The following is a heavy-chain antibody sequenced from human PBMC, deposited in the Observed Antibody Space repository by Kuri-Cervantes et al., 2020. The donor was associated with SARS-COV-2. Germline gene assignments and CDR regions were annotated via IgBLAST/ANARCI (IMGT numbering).Heavy chain of an antibody. V-gene: IGHV3-23*01. D-gene: IGHD1-26*01. Sequence: GGSLRLSCAASGFTFSSYAMSWVRQAPGKGLEWVSAISGSGGSTYYADSVKGRFTISRDNSKNTLYLQMNSLRAEDTAVYYCAKDSGEWWELLGDNWFDPWGQGTLVTVSS. CDR1: GFTFSSYA. CDR2: ISGSGGST. J-gene: IGHJ5*02. CDR3: AKDSGEWWELLGDNWFDP.